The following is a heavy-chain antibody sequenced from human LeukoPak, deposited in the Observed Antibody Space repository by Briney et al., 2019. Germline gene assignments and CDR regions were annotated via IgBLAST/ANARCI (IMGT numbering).Heavy chain of an antibody. CDR3: ARGVDYGGNSGRLDY. Sequence: SVKVSCKASGGTFSSYAISWVRQAPGQGLEWMGGIIPILGTANYAQKFQGRVTITTDESTSTAYMELSSLRSEDTAVYYCARGVDYGGNSGRLDYWGQGTLVTVSS. CDR2: IIPILGTA. D-gene: IGHD4-23*01. J-gene: IGHJ4*02. V-gene: IGHV1-69*05. CDR1: GGTFSSYA.